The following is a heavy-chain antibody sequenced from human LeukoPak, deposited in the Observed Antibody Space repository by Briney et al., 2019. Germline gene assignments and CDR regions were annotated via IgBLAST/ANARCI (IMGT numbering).Heavy chain of an antibody. Sequence: PGGSLRLSCAAAGFTFSTYSMNWVRQAPGKGVEWVSYIGSSGTTIYYADSVKGRFTISRDNAKNTLYLQMNNLRAEDTAIYYCATDSYVSGSYYRLFYWGQGTLVTVSS. J-gene: IGHJ4*02. CDR3: ATDSYVSGSYYRLFY. CDR2: IGSSGTTI. CDR1: GFTFSTYS. D-gene: IGHD3-10*01. V-gene: IGHV3-48*04.